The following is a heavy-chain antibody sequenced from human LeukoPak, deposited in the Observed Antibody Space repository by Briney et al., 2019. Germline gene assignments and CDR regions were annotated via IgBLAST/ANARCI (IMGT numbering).Heavy chain of an antibody. CDR3: AKEGRWLDS. J-gene: IGHJ4*02. V-gene: IGHV3-48*03. D-gene: IGHD4-23*01. Sequence: GGSLRLSCAASGFTFSSYEMNWVRQAPGKGLEWVSYISSSGSTIYYADSVKGRFTISRDNSKNTLYLQINSLRTEDTAVYFCAKEGRWLDSWGQGTLVTVSS. CDR2: ISSSGSTI. CDR1: GFTFSSYE.